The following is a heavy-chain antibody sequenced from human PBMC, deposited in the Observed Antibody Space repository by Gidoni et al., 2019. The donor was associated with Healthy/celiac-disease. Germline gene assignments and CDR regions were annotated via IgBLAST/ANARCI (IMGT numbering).Heavy chain of an antibody. CDR2: ISYDGSNK. CDR3: ARVYGDASEYYYYGMDV. CDR1: GFTFRSFT. J-gene: IGHJ6*02. V-gene: IGHV3-30-3*01. Sequence: QVQLVESGGGVVQPGRALRLSCAASGFTFRSFTMHWVRQAPGVGLDWVAVISYDGSNKYYADSVKGRFTISRDNSKNTLYLQMNNLSPEDTAMYHCARVYGDASEYYYYGMDVWGQGTTVTVSS. D-gene: IGHD4-17*01.